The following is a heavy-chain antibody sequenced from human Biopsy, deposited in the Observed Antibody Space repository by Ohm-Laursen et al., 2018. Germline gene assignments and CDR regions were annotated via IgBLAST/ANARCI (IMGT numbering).Heavy chain of an antibody. Sequence: SDTLSLTCTVSGGYISHYYWTWIRQPAGQGLEWIGRIYITGETDYNPSLKSRVTMSVASSKKQFSLKLKSVTAADTAVYYCARRGSGGRSFDHWGQGTLVTVSS. CDR1: GGYISHYY. V-gene: IGHV4-4*07. J-gene: IGHJ4*02. D-gene: IGHD2-15*01. CDR2: IYITGET. CDR3: ARRGSGGRSFDH.